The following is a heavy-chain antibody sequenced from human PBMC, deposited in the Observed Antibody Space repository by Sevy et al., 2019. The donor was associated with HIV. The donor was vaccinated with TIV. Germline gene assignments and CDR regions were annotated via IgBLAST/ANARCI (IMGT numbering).Heavy chain of an antibody. CDR3: ARHGAVQLAFGMDV. CDR2: FYDSGRT. CDR1: GGSVSSGRYY. D-gene: IGHD6-19*01. J-gene: IGHJ6*02. V-gene: IGHV4-61*03. Sequence: SESLSLTCTVSGGSVSSGRYYWSWIRQPPGKGLEWIGYFYDSGRTKYNPSLKSRVTIAVDMSKNLFSLKLTSVTAADTAVYYCARHGAVQLAFGMDVWGQVTRVTVSS.